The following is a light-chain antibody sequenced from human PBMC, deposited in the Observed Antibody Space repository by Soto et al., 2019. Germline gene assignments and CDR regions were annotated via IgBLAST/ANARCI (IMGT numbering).Light chain of an antibody. Sequence: EIVMTQSPASLSVSPGDGATLSCRAIQSVASNVAWYQQKPGQGPRLLIHGASTRAVGVPARCSGRGSGTDFTLTINSLQSEDFAVYYGQQYHNWPPKYTSGQGTKLQIK. V-gene: IGKV3-15*01. CDR1: QSVASN. CDR3: QQYHNWPPKYT. J-gene: IGKJ2*01. CDR2: GAS.